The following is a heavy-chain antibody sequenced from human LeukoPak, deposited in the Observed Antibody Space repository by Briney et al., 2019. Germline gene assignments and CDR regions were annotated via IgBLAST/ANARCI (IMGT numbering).Heavy chain of an antibody. V-gene: IGHV1-2*02. CDR1: GYTFTGYY. J-gene: IGHJ4*02. Sequence: ASVKVSCKASGYTFTGYYMHRVRQAPGQGLEWMGWINPNSGGTNYAQKFQGRVTMIRDTSISTAYMELSRLRSDDPSVYYCARVGRITIFIDYWGQGTLVTVSS. CDR3: ARVGRITIFIDY. CDR2: INPNSGGT. D-gene: IGHD3-3*01.